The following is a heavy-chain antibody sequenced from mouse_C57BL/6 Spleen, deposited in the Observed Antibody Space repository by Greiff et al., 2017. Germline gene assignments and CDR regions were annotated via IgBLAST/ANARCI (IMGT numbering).Heavy chain of an antibody. CDR1: GFTFSNYW. CDR2: IRLKSDNYAT. J-gene: IGHJ2*01. V-gene: IGHV6-3*01. D-gene: IGHD1-1*01. Sequence: EVQGVESGGGLVQPGGSMKLSCVASGFTFSNYWMNWVRQSPEKGLEWVAQIRLKSDNYATHYAESVKGRFTISRDDSKSSVYLQMNNLRAEDTGIYYCTEFRYYYGSSHLWGQGTTLTVSS. CDR3: TEFRYYYGSSHL.